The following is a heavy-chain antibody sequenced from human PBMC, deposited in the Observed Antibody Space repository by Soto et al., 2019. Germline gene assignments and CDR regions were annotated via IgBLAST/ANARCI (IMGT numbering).Heavy chain of an antibody. D-gene: IGHD6-13*01. CDR2: ISYDGSNK. J-gene: IGHJ6*02. CDR1: GFTFSSYG. Sequence: GGSLRLSCAASGFTFSSYGMHWVRQAPGKGLEWVAVISYDGSNKYYADSVKGRFTISRDNSKNTLYLQMNSLRAEDTAVYYCAKDPREVSSSWYRWPEGMDVWGQGTTVTVSS. CDR3: AKDPREVSSSWYRWPEGMDV. V-gene: IGHV3-30*18.